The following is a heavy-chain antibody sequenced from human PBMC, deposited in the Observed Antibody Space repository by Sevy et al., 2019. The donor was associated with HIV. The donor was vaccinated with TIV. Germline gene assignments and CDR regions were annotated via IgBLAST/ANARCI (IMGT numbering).Heavy chain of an antibody. J-gene: IGHJ4*02. CDR2: VSGSGGST. CDR1: GFTFTSYA. Sequence: GGSLRLSCAVSGFTFTSYAMNWVRQAPGKGLERVSGVSGSGGSTYYADSVKGRFSISRDNSRNTLYLQINSLRAEDTAVYYCVKDVAYDNTYLDYWRQGTLVTVSS. V-gene: IGHV3-23*01. D-gene: IGHD3-22*01. CDR3: VKDVAYDNTYLDY.